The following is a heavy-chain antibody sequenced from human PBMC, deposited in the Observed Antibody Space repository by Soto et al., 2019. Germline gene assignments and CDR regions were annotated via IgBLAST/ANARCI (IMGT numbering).Heavy chain of an antibody. CDR3: ARLAWFGEYDHDY. J-gene: IGHJ4*02. CDR2: INTNTGNP. CDR1: GYTYTSYA. D-gene: IGHD3-10*01. V-gene: IGHV7-4-1*01. Sequence: ASVKVSCKASGYTYTSYAMNWVRQAPGQGLEWMGWINTNTGNPTYAQGFTGRFVFSLDTSVSTAYLQICSLKAEDTAVYYCARLAWFGEYDHDYWGQGTLVTVSS.